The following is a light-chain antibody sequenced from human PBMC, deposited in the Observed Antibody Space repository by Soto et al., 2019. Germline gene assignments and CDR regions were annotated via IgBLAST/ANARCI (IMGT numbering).Light chain of an antibody. CDR2: RAS. V-gene: IGKV3-15*01. J-gene: IGKJ2*01. Sequence: DTVMTQSPATLSVSPGERVTLSCRASQNIYSNLAWYQQKAGQAPRLLIYRASTRATGVPDRFSGSGSGTECTLTISRLQSEDSGVYFCQQFSDWPPYTFGQGTKLEIK. CDR1: QNIYSN. CDR3: QQFSDWPPYT.